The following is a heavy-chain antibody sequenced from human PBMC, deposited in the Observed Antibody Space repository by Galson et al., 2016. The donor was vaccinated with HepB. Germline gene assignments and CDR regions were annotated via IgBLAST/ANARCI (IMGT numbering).Heavy chain of an antibody. CDR1: GGTVSTYA. D-gene: IGHD2-21*01. CDR2: IIPVFGPP. CDR3: MLGSCSPKCYSDSPYYYYYGMYV. J-gene: IGHJ6*02. Sequence: SVKVSCKASGGTVSTYAISWARQAPGQGLEWMGGIIPVFGPPNYARKFEGRVTITADESTSTVYMELNSLRSEDTAVYYCMLGSCSPKCYSDSPYYYYYGMYVWGQGTTVSGSS. V-gene: IGHV1-69*13.